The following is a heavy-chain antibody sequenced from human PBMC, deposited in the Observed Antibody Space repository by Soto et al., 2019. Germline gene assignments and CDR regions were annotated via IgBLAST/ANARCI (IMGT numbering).Heavy chain of an antibody. CDR3: ARGHPKYCSSTSCQDGWFDP. J-gene: IGHJ5*02. D-gene: IGHD2-2*01. CDR2: IIPIFGIA. Sequence: SVKVSCKAAGYTFTSYGISRVRQAPGQGLEWMGGIIPIFGIANYAQKFQGRVTITADKSTSTAYMELSSLRSEDTAVYYCARGHPKYCSSTSCQDGWFDPWGQGTLVTVSS. CDR1: GYTFTSYG. V-gene: IGHV1-69*10.